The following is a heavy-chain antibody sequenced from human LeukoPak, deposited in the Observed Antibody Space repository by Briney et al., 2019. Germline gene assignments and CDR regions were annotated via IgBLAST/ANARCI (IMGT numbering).Heavy chain of an antibody. D-gene: IGHD2-2*01. Sequence: GGFLRLSCTASGFTFSGAAMHWVRPASGKGPEWVGHIRSKPNNYATAYAASVKGRFTISRDNAQNSLSLQMNILRPQDTAVYYCARAYCRSTNCCYPSWGQGTLVTVSS. CDR1: GFTFSGAA. CDR2: IRSKPNNYAT. V-gene: IGHV3-73*01. J-gene: IGHJ5*02. CDR3: ARAYCRSTNCCYPS.